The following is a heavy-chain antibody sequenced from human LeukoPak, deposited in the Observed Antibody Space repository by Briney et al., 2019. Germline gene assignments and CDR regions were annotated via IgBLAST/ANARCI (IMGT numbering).Heavy chain of an antibody. CDR1: GFTFSTYS. V-gene: IGHV3-23*01. CDR3: ARELAFDI. CDR2: ISGSGGST. Sequence: GGSLRLSCAASGFTFSTYSMNWVRQAPGKGLEWVSAISGSGGSTYYADSVKGRFTISGDNSKNTLYLQMNSLRAEDTAVYYCARELAFDIWGQGTMVTVSS. J-gene: IGHJ3*02.